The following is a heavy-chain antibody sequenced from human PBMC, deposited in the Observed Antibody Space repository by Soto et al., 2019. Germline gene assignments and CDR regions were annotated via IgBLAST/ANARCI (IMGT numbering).Heavy chain of an antibody. CDR1: GFTFSSYW. CDR2: ISTDGSST. Sequence: EVQLVESGGGLVQPGGSLRLSCAASGFTFSSYWMHWVRQVPGKGLVWVSRISTDGSSTTYADSVKGRFTISRDNAKNTLYLQMNSLRAEDTAVYYCVKAAARGDYWGQGTLVTVSS. V-gene: IGHV3-74*03. J-gene: IGHJ4*02. CDR3: VKAAARGDY. D-gene: IGHD3-10*01.